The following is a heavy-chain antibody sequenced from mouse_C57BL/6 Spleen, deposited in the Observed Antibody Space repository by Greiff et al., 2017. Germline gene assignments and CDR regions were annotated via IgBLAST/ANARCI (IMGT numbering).Heavy chain of an antibody. CDR2: IYPRDGST. CDR3: ARYGSPLYYAREY. D-gene: IGHD1-1*01. V-gene: IGHV1-78*01. Sequence: VQLQQSDAELVKPGASVKISCKVSGYTFTDHTIHWMKQRPEQGLEWIGYIYPRDGSTKYNEKFKGKATLIADKSSSTAYMQLNSLTAEDAAVYCCARYGSPLYYAREYWSEGTSVTVSS. J-gene: IGHJ4*01. CDR1: GYTFTDHT.